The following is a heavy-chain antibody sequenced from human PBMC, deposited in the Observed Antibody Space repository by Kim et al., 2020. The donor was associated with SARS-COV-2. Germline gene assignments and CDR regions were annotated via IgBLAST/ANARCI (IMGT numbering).Heavy chain of an antibody. Sequence: SETLSLTCTVSGGSISSGSYYWSWIRQPAGKGLEWIGRIYTSGSTNYNPSLKSRVTISVDTSKNQFSLKLSSVTAADTAVYYCARSKPRNNYFDYWGQGTLVTVSS. J-gene: IGHJ4*02. CDR2: IYTSGST. CDR1: GGSISSGSYY. CDR3: ARSKPRNNYFDY. V-gene: IGHV4-61*02.